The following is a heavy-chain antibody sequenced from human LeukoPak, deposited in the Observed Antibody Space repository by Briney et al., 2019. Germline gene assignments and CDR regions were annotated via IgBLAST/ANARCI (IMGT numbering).Heavy chain of an antibody. V-gene: IGHV1-18*01. CDR3: ARGGYYGSGSFPDY. J-gene: IGHJ4*02. CDR2: ISPYNSNT. D-gene: IGHD3-10*01. Sequence: GASVKVSCKASGYTFSSYGISWVRQAPGQGLEWMGWISPYNSNTNYAQKLQGRVTMTTDTSTSTAYMDLRSLRSDDTAVYYCARGGYYGSGSFPDYWGQGTLVTVSS. CDR1: GYTFSSYG.